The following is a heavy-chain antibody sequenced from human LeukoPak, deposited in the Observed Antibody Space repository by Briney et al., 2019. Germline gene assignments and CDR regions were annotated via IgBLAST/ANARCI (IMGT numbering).Heavy chain of an antibody. CDR3: ARGHSSGSYPWWAWDNYFDY. V-gene: IGHV1-8*01. Sequence: ASVKVSCKASGYTFTSYDINWVRQATGQGLEWMGWMNPNSGNTGYAQKFQGRVTMTRNTSISTAYMELSSLRSEDTAVYYCARGHSSGSYPWWAWDNYFDYWGQGTLVTVSS. CDR1: GYTFTSYD. CDR2: MNPNSGNT. D-gene: IGHD1-26*01. J-gene: IGHJ4*02.